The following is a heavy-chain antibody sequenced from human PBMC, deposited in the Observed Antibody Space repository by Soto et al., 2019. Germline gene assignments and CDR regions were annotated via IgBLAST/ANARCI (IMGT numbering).Heavy chain of an antibody. Sequence: SVKVSCKASGDTFSNYAISWVLQAPGQGLEWIGGIIPIVGTTNYAQKFQGRVTISADESTSTAYMELSSLRSEDTAVYYCAREGGSYYYDSSGYYPSRMDVWGHGTTVTVS. CDR3: AREGGSYYYDSSGYYPSRMDV. J-gene: IGHJ6*02. CDR1: GDTFSNYA. D-gene: IGHD3-22*01. CDR2: IIPIVGTT. V-gene: IGHV1-69*13.